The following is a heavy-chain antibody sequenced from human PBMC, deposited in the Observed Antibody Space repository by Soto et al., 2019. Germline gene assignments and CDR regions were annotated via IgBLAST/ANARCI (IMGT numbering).Heavy chain of an antibody. CDR2: IYDTGISGYTPST. CDR3: ARGEVAFFYYGLGV. CDR1: GGSITSSY. J-gene: IGHJ6*02. V-gene: IGHV4-59*01. Sequence: PSETLSLTCTVSGGSITSSYWSWIRRPPGKGLEWIAYIYDTGISGYTPSTSYNPSLKSRVTMSVDTSKSQFSLKFTSVTASYTAVYYCARGEVAFFYYGLGVWGQGITVTVSS.